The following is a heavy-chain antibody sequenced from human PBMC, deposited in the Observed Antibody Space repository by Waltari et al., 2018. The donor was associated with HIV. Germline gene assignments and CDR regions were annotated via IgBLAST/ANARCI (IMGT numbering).Heavy chain of an antibody. D-gene: IGHD6-19*01. CDR2: ISGSGGTT. CDR3: AKEEYSSGWFGVSFQH. Sequence: EVQLLESGGGLVQPRGSLRLSCAASGFNFRNYALSLVRQAPGKGLEGVSAISGSGGTTYDADSVKGRFTISRDNSKNTLYLQMNSLRAGDTAVYYCAKEEYSSGWFGVSFQHWGQGTLVTVSS. V-gene: IGHV3-23*01. CDR1: GFNFRNYA. J-gene: IGHJ1*01.